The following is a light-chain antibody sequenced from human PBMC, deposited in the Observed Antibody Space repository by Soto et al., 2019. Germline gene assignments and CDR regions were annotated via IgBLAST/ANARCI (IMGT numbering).Light chain of an antibody. J-gene: IGKJ2*01. CDR3: MPDTREPEKYT. CDR2: KVS. Sequence: DVVMTQSPLSLPVTLGQPASISCRSSQSLVYSDGNTYLNWFQQRPGQSPRRLIYKVSNRDSGVXDXFXASGSGTAFTLKISRLEAEDVGVYYCMPDTREPEKYTFGQGTKLEIK. V-gene: IGKV2-30*01. CDR1: QSLVYSDGNTY.